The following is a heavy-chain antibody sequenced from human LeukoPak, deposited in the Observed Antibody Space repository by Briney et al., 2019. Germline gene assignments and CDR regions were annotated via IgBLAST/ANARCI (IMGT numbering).Heavy chain of an antibody. D-gene: IGHD6-13*01. CDR3: ARAPAAGPTDY. V-gene: IGHV3-23*01. J-gene: IGHJ4*02. Sequence: GGTLRLSCAASGFTFSSYAMSWVRQAPGKGLEWVSVISGSGGSTNYSDSVRGRFTISRDNAKNSLYLQMNSLRAEDTAVYYCARAPAAGPTDYWGQGTLVTVSS. CDR2: ISGSGGST. CDR1: GFTFSSYA.